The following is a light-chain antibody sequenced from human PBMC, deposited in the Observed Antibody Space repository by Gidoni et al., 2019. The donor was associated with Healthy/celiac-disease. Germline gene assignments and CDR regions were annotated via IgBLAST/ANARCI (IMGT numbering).Light chain of an antibody. V-gene: IGKV1-5*03. Sequence: IQMTQSPSTLSASVGDRVTITCRASQSISSWLAWYQQKPGKAPKLLIYKASSLESGVPSRFSGSGSGTEFTLTSSRLQADEFATYYCQQYNSYWTFGQGTKVEIK. J-gene: IGKJ1*01. CDR2: KAS. CDR3: QQYNSYWT. CDR1: QSISSW.